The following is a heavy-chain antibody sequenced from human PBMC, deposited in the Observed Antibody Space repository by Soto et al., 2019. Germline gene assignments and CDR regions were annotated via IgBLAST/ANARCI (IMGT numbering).Heavy chain of an antibody. CDR3: ARHGGRYCSGGSCYSGGYYYYYYMDV. Sequence: SETLSLTCTVSGGSISSYYWSWIRQPPGKGLEWIGYIYYSGSTNYNPSLKSRVTISVDTSKNQFSLKLSSVTAADTAVYYCARHGGRYCSGGSCYSGGYYYYYYMDVWGKGTTVTVSS. J-gene: IGHJ6*03. D-gene: IGHD2-15*01. V-gene: IGHV4-59*08. CDR2: IYYSGST. CDR1: GGSISSYY.